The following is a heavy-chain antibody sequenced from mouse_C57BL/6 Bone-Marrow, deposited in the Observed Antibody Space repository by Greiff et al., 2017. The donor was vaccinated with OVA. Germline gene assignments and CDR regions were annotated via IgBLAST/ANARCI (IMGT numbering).Heavy chain of an antibody. CDR2: IYPRSGNT. D-gene: IGHD2-3*01. J-gene: IGHJ2*01. Sequence: QVQLQQSGAELARPGASVKLSCKASGYTFTSYGISWVKQRTGQGLEWIGEIYPRSGNTYYNEKFKGKATLTADKSSSTAYLKLRSLTSEDSAVYFCARERGWLLPSDYWGQGTTLTVSS. CDR1: GYTFTSYG. CDR3: ARERGWLLPSDY. V-gene: IGHV1-81*01.